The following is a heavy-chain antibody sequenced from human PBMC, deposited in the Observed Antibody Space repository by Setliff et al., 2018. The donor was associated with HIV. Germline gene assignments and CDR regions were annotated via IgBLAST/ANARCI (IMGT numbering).Heavy chain of an antibody. V-gene: IGHV4-34*01. Sequence: KPSETLSLTCAVYGGSFSGYYWSWIRQPPGKGLEWIGEINHSGSTNYNPSLKSRVTISVDTPKNQFSLKLSSVTAADTAVYYCARRRPNWYSDLWGRGTLVTVSS. CDR1: GGSFSGYY. CDR2: INHSGST. CDR3: ARRRPNWYSDL. J-gene: IGHJ2*01.